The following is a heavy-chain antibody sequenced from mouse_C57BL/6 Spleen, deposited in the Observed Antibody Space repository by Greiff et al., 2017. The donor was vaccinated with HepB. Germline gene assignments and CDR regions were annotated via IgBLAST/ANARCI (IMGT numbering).Heavy chain of an antibody. CDR3: ARMVTTRVLYYCDY. CDR1: GYAFSSYW. J-gene: IGHJ2*01. Sequence: VQLQQSGAELVKPGASVKISCKASGYAFSSYWMNWVKQRPGKGLEWIGQIYPGDGDTNYNGKFKGKATLTADKSSSTAYMHLSSLTSEDSAVYFCARMVTTRVLYYCDYWGQGTTLTVSS. D-gene: IGHD2-2*01. CDR2: IYPGDGDT. V-gene: IGHV1-80*01.